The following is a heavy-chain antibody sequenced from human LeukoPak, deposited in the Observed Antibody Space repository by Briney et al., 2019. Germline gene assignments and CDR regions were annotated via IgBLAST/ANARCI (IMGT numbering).Heavy chain of an antibody. Sequence: GGSLTLFCAASALAFSRYAMRWVRQATGKGVESVIAFGGSGGSTYYADSVKGRFTISRDNSKNTLYLQMNSLRAEDTAVYYCAKSGTSLNYYYYYMDVWGKGTTVTVSS. CDR2: FGGSGGST. D-gene: IGHD6-13*01. CDR3: AKSGTSLNYYYYYMDV. V-gene: IGHV3-23*01. J-gene: IGHJ6*03. CDR1: ALAFSRYA.